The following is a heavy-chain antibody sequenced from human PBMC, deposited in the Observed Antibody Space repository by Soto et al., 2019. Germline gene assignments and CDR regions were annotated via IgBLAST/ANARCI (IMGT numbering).Heavy chain of an antibody. CDR1: GFTFSSYW. Sequence: GGSLRLSCAASGFTFSSYWMSWVRQAPGKGLEWVANIKQDGSEKYYVDSVKGRFTISRDNAKNSLYLQMNSLRAEDTAVYYCARDPIYYYGSGSYSKVGYWGQGTLVTVSS. D-gene: IGHD3-10*01. CDR3: ARDPIYYYGSGSYSKVGY. CDR2: IKQDGSEK. J-gene: IGHJ4*02. V-gene: IGHV3-7*05.